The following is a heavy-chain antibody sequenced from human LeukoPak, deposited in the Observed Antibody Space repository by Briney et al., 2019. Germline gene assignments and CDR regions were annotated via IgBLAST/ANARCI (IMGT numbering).Heavy chain of an antibody. V-gene: IGHV3-23*01. CDR3: AKDWYSSNWYTLDP. D-gene: IGHD6-13*01. Sequence: GGSLRLSCAASGFTFSSYAMSWVRQAPGKGLEWVSAISGSGGSTYYADSVKGRFTISRDNSKNTLYLQMNSLRAEDTAVYYCAKDWYSSNWYTLDPWGQGTLVTVSS. J-gene: IGHJ5*02. CDR1: GFTFSSYA. CDR2: ISGSGGST.